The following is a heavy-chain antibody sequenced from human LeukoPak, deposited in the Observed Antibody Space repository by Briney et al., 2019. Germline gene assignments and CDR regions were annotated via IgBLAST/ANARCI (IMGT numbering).Heavy chain of an antibody. Sequence: PSETLSLTCAVYGGSFSGYYWSWIRQPPGKGLEWIGEINHSGSTNYNPSLKSRVTISVDTSKNQFSLKLSSVTAADTAVYYCARGRSRLRFLSYWGQGTLVTVSS. V-gene: IGHV4-34*01. D-gene: IGHD3-3*01. J-gene: IGHJ4*02. CDR2: INHSGST. CDR1: GGSFSGYY. CDR3: ARGRSRLRFLSY.